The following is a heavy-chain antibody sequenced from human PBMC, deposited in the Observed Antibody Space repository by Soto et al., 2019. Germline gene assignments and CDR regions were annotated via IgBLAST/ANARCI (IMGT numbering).Heavy chain of an antibody. CDR3: ARGGYSYGQPSYYFDY. Sequence: ASVKVSCKASGYTFTSYGISWVRQAPGQGLEWMGWIGAYNGNTNYAQKLQGRVTMTTDTSTSTAYMELRSLRSDDTAVYYCARGGYSYGQPSYYFDYWGQGTLVTVSS. V-gene: IGHV1-18*01. J-gene: IGHJ4*02. CDR1: GYTFTSYG. CDR2: IGAYNGNT. D-gene: IGHD5-18*01.